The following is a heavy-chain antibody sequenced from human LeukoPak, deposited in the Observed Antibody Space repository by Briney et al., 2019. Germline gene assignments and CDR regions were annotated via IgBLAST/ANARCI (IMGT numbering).Heavy chain of an antibody. Sequence: GGSLRLSCAASGFTFSSYGMRWVRQAPGKGLEWVAVISYDGSNKYYADSVKGRFTISRDNSKNTLYLQMNSLRAEDTAVYYCAKDLGVATIGVPVTWGQGTLVTVSS. V-gene: IGHV3-30*18. CDR2: ISYDGSNK. CDR3: AKDLGVATIGVPVT. J-gene: IGHJ4*02. D-gene: IGHD5-12*01. CDR1: GFTFSSYG.